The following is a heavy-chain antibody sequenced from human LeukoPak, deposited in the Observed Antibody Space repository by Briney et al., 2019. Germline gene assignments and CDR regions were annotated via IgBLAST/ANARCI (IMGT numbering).Heavy chain of an antibody. Sequence: PGGSLRLSCAASGFTFSSYWMSWVRQAPGKGLEWVANIKRDGSEKYYVDSVKGRFTISRDNAKNSLYLQMNSLRAEDTAVYYCARGSGVVRPSWFDPWGQGTLVTVSS. CDR2: IKRDGSEK. D-gene: IGHD3-3*01. J-gene: IGHJ5*02. CDR1: GFTFSSYW. V-gene: IGHV3-7*03. CDR3: ARGSGVVRPSWFDP.